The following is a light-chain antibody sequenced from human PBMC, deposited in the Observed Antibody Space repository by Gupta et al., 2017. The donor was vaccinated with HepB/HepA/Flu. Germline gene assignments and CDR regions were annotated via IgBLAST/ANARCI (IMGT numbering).Light chain of an antibody. Sequence: ELVLTQSPGTLSLPPGERATLSCRASQSVSSSYLDWYQQKPGQAPRLIIYAVSSRATGIPDRFSGSGSGTDFTLTISRLEPEDFAVYYCQQYGSLTWTFGQGTKVEMK. CDR1: QSVSSSY. CDR2: AVS. V-gene: IGKV3-20*01. J-gene: IGKJ1*01. CDR3: QQYGSLTWT.